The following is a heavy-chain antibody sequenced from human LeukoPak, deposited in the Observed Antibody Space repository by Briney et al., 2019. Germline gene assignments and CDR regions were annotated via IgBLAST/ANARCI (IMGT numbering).Heavy chain of an antibody. CDR2: INSDGSST. CDR3: ARGGIVGATVY. Sequence: PGGSLRLSCAASGFTFSSYWMHWVRQAPGKGLVWVSRINSDGSSTSYADSVKGRFTISRDNAKNSLYLQMNSLRAEDTAVYYCARGGIVGATVYWGQGTLVTVSS. D-gene: IGHD1-26*01. J-gene: IGHJ4*02. CDR1: GFTFSSYW. V-gene: IGHV3-74*01.